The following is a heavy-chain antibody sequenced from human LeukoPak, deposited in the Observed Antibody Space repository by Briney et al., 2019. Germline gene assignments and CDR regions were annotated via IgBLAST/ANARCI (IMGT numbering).Heavy chain of an antibody. CDR1: GYAFTGYY. CDR2: IGPNSGST. D-gene: IGHD2-2*02. CDR3: ARVPGPYTTSRFDY. J-gene: IGHJ4*02. Sequence: ASVRVSCKTSGYAFTGYYLHWVRQAPGQGPEWMARIGPNSGSTHYAQKFQVRVTVTRDTSTSTVYMELSGLRSDDTAVYYCARVPGPYTTSRFDYWGQGTLVTVSS. V-gene: IGHV1-2*02.